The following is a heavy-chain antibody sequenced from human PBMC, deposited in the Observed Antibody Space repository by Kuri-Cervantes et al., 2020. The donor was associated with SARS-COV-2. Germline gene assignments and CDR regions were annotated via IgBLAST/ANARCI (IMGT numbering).Heavy chain of an antibody. V-gene: IGHV3-30-3*01. Sequence: GESLKISCAASGFTFRSYAMHWVRQAPGKGLEWVAVISYDGSSKNYADSVKGRFTISRDNSKNTLYLQMNSLRAEDTAVYYCARVEYSSSWYYYGMDVWGQGTTVTVSS. D-gene: IGHD6-6*01. CDR2: ISYDGSSK. CDR1: GFTFRSYA. CDR3: ARVEYSSSWYYYGMDV. J-gene: IGHJ6*02.